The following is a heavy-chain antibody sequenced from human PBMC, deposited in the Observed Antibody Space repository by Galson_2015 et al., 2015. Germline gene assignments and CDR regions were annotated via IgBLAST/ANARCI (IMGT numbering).Heavy chain of an antibody. CDR3: ARESPGPTDGYYFDY. J-gene: IGHJ4*02. CDR2: IYYSGST. D-gene: IGHD5-24*01. Sequence: SETLSLTCTVSGGSISSGDYYWSWIRQPPGKGLEWIGYIYYSGSTNYNPSLQSRVTISVDTSKNQFSLKLSSVTAADTAVYYCARESPGPTDGYYFDYWGQGTLVTVSS. V-gene: IGHV4-61*08. CDR1: GGSISSGDYY.